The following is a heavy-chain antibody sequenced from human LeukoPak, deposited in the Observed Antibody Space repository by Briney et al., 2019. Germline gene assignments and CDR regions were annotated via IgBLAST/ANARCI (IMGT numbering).Heavy chain of an antibody. J-gene: IGHJ4*02. CDR2: INYSGTI. Sequence: SETLSLTCTVSGGAISNDNFYWGWVRQPPGKGLEWVASINYSGTIYYNPSLRSRVSISVDTSRTQFFLRLNSVTAADTAVYYCARLFDSWGQGTLVTVSS. V-gene: IGHV4-39*01. CDR3: ARLFDS. CDR1: GGAISNDNFY.